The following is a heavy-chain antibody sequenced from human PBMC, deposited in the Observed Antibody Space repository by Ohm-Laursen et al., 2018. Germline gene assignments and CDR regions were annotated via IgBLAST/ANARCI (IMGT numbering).Heavy chain of an antibody. Sequence: SLRLSCAASGSNFNTYEMNWVRQASGKGLEWVANIHYSRSSLIYYADSVIGRFTISRDNAKNSLFLQVNSLRADDTAIYYCARRIPLYGMDVWGQGTTVTVSS. J-gene: IGHJ6*02. V-gene: IGHV3-48*03. D-gene: IGHD2-2*02. CDR1: GSNFNTYE. CDR3: ARRIPLYGMDV. CDR2: IHYSRSSLI.